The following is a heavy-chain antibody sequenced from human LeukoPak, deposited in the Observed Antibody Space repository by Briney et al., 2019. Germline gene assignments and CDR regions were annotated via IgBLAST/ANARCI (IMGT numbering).Heavy chain of an antibody. CDR2: IKQDGSEK. D-gene: IGHD3-10*01. CDR1: GFTFSSYW. Sequence: GGSLRLSCAASGFTFSSYWMSWVRQAPGKGLEWVANIKQDGSEKYYVDSVKGRFTISRDNAKSSLYLQMNSLRAEDTAVYYCARDPTQMVRGYYYYGMDVWGQGTTVTVSS. V-gene: IGHV3-7*01. J-gene: IGHJ6*02. CDR3: ARDPTQMVRGYYYYGMDV.